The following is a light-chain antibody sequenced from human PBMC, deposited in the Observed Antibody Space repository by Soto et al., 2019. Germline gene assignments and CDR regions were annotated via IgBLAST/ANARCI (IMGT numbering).Light chain of an antibody. CDR3: QQYHKWPPGT. CDR1: QSVSSN. V-gene: IGKV3-15*01. J-gene: IGKJ1*01. CDR2: GSS. Sequence: DIVMTQSPATLPVSPGEGATLSCRASQSVSSNLAWYQQKPGQAPRLLIYGSSTRATGIPARSSGSGSGTDFSLTISSLQSVDFAVYYCQQYHKWPPGTFGQGTKVEIK.